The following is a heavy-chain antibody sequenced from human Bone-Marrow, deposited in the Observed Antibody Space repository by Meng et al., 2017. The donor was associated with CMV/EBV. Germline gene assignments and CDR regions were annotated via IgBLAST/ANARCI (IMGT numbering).Heavy chain of an antibody. V-gene: IGHV4-34*01. Sequence: SETLSLTCAVYGGSFSGYYWSWIRQPPGKGLEWIGEINHSGSTNYNPSPKSRVTISVDKSKNQFSLKLSSVTAADTAVYYCARVLGELPWGLNWFDPWGQGTLVTVSS. CDR1: GGSFSGYY. CDR3: ARVLGELPWGLNWFDP. CDR2: INHSGST. J-gene: IGHJ5*02. D-gene: IGHD3-16*01.